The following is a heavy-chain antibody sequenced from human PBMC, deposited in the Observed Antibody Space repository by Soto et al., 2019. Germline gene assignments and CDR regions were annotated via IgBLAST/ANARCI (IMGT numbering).Heavy chain of an antibody. J-gene: IGHJ6*03. CDR2: INSDGSST. CDR1: GFTFSSYW. D-gene: IGHD6-19*01. Sequence: GESLKISCAASGFTFSSYWMHWVRQAPGKGLVWVSRINSDGSSTSYADSVKGRFTISRDNAKNTLYLQMNSLRAEDTAVYYCARVSVAGYYYYYMDVWGKGTTVTVSS. V-gene: IGHV3-74*01. CDR3: ARVSVAGYYYYYMDV.